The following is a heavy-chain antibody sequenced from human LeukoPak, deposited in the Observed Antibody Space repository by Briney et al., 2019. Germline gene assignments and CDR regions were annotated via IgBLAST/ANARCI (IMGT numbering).Heavy chain of an antibody. J-gene: IGHJ4*02. CDR2: IKQDGSEK. D-gene: IGHD1-14*01. CDR3: GRNQRPLDY. CDR1: GFTFSNYW. V-gene: IGHV3-7*01. Sequence: GGSLRLSCAASGFTFSNYWMTWVRQAPGKGLELVANIKQDGSEKYYVDSVKGRFTISRDNAKNSLYLQMNSLRAEDTAVYYCGRNQRPLDYWGQGTLVTVSS.